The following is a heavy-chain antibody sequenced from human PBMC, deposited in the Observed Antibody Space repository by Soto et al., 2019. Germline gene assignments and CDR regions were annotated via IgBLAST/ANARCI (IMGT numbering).Heavy chain of an antibody. CDR2: ISYDGSNK. J-gene: IGHJ6*02. V-gene: IGHV3-30-3*01. D-gene: IGHD7-27*01. Sequence: QVPLVESGGGVVQPGRSLRLSCAASGFTFSSYAMHWVRQAPGKGLEWVAVISYDGSNKYYADSVKGRFTISRDNSKNTLYLQMNSLRAEDTAVYYCARQFVTGYYYGMDVWGQGTTVTVSS. CDR1: GFTFSSYA. CDR3: ARQFVTGYYYGMDV.